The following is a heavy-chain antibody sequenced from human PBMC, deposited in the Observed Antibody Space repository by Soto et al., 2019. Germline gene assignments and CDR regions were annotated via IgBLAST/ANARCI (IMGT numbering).Heavy chain of an antibody. CDR2: MNPNSGNT. J-gene: IGHJ4*02. D-gene: IGHD6-13*01. CDR1: GYTFTSYD. Sequence: QVQLVQSGAEVKKPGASVKVSCKASGYTFTSYDINWVRQATGQGLEWMGWMNPNSGNTGYAQKFQVRVTMTRNTSIRTAYMELSSLRSEDTAVYYCARVSPRKYSSSWYYFDYWGQGTLVTVSS. CDR3: ARVSPRKYSSSWYYFDY. V-gene: IGHV1-8*01.